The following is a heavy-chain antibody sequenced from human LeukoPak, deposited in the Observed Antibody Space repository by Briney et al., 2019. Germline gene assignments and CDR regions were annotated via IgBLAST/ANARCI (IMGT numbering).Heavy chain of an antibody. D-gene: IGHD4-17*01. J-gene: IGHJ4*02. V-gene: IGHV1-2*02. CDR1: GYTFTGYY. CDR3: ARSMTTVTTSDY. CDR2: INPNSGGT. Sequence: ASVKVSCKASGYTFTGYYMHWVRQAPGQGLEWMGWINPNSGGTNYAQKFQGRVTMTRDTSISTAYMELSRLRSGDTAVYYCARSMTTVTTSDYWGQGTLVTVSS.